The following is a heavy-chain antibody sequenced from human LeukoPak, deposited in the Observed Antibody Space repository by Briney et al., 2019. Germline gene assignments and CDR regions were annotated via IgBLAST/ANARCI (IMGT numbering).Heavy chain of an antibody. Sequence: SETLSLTCAFSGASIRNHYWSWIRQPPGGRLEWVGYIFDNGNTDYNPSLKSRLTMSIDTSRNQFSLKLTSVTAADTALYFCATRPADTTWYGVFDYWSQGMLVTVSP. V-gene: IGHV4-59*11. J-gene: IGHJ4*02. D-gene: IGHD6-6*01. CDR2: IFDNGNT. CDR1: GASIRNHY. CDR3: ATRPADTTWYGVFDY.